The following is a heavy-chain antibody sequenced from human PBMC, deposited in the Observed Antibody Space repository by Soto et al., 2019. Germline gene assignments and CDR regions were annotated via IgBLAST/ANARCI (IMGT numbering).Heavy chain of an antibody. CDR3: AKDKSGAADI. J-gene: IGHJ3*02. Sequence: KPSETLSLTCTVSGGSMNGFYWNWIRQPAGGGLEWIGRVYSSGRAGYIPSLKSRITMSVDTSKNQFYLNLRFVTAADTAVYFCAKDKSGAADIWGHGTMVTVS. CDR1: GGSMNGFY. D-gene: IGHD7-27*01. V-gene: IGHV4-4*07. CDR2: VYSSGRA.